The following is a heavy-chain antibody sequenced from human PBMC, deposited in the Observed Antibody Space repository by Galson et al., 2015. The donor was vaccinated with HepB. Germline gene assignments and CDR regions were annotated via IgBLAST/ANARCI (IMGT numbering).Heavy chain of an antibody. J-gene: IGHJ5*02. CDR2: IYPGDSDT. V-gene: IGHV5-51*01. CDR1: GYSFTSYW. Sequence: QSGAEVKKPGESLKISCKGSGYSFTSYWIGWVRQMPGKGLEWMGIIYPGDSDTRYSPSFQGQVTISADKSISTAYLQWSSLKASDTAMYYCARGPPYYYDSSGYYSSWFDPWGQGTLVTVPS. CDR3: ARGPPYYYDSSGYYSSWFDP. D-gene: IGHD3-22*01.